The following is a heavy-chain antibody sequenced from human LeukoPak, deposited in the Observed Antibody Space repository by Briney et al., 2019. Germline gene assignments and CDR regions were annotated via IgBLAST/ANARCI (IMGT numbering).Heavy chain of an antibody. CDR2: ISSSSSYI. CDR3: VRDGSSWGNFDY. J-gene: IGHJ4*02. CDR1: GFTFSSYS. Sequence: PGGSLRLSCAASGFTFSSYSMNWVRQAPGKGLEWVSSISSSSSYIYYADSVKGRFTISRGNAKNSLYLQMNSLRTEDTAVYYCVRDGSSWGNFDYWGQGTLVSVSS. D-gene: IGHD7-27*01. V-gene: IGHV3-21*01.